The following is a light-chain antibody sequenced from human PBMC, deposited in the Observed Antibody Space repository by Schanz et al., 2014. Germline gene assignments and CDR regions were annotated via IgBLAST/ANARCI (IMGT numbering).Light chain of an antibody. Sequence: EIVMTQSPATLSVSPGERATLSCRASQSVSSSYLAWYQQKPGQAPRLLIHDTSNRATGIPARFSGSGSGTDFTLTISGLQSEDFAIYYCQQYHTSRTFGQGTKVEIK. J-gene: IGKJ1*01. CDR1: QSVSSSY. CDR3: QQYHTSRT. V-gene: IGKV3D-15*01. CDR2: DTS.